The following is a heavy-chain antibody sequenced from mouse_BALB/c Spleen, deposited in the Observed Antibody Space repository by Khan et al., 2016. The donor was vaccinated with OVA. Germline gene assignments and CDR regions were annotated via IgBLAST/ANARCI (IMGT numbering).Heavy chain of an antibody. CDR1: GFSLTNYS. V-gene: IGHV2-2*02. Sequence: QVQLQQPGPGLVQPSQSLSITCTVSGFSLTNYSVHWVRQSPGKGLEWLGVIWSAGSTDYNAAFISRLSISKENSRSQLFFKMNSLQPNETAIYYWARRGDDYGRGAWFAYWGQGTLVTVSA. D-gene: IGHD2-4*01. CDR2: IWSAGST. J-gene: IGHJ3*01. CDR3: ARRGDDYGRGAWFAY.